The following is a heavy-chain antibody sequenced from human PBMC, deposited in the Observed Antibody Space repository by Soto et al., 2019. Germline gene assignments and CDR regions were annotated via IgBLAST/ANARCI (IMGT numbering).Heavy chain of an antibody. D-gene: IGHD2-2*01. CDR3: ARGGGSTKVDY. Sequence: QVQLQESGPGLVKPSQTLSLTCTVSGGSITSSGYYWSWIRQHPGEGLEWIGITSNSGSTTYNPSLKSLVTISVDTSSNPFSLNLKSVTAADTAVYYCARGGGSTKVDYWGQGTLVTVSP. CDR2: TSNSGST. V-gene: IGHV4-31*01. J-gene: IGHJ4*02. CDR1: GGSITSSGYY.